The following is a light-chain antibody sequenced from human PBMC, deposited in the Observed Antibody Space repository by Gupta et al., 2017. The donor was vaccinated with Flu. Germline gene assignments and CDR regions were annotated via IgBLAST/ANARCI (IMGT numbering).Light chain of an antibody. CDR2: NVS. Sequence: AIQMTQSPSSLSASVGDRVTITCRASQDIRNTLGWYQQKPGKAPKLLMYNVSTLQSGVPSRFRDSGSGTDFTLTISSLLPKNLATYFCLGDYDYRLTFGGGTKVEIE. J-gene: IGKJ4*01. V-gene: IGKV1-6*01. CDR1: QDIRNT. CDR3: LGDYDYRLT.